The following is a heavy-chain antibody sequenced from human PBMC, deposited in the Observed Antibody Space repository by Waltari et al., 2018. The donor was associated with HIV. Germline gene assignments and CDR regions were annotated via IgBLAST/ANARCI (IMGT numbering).Heavy chain of an antibody. CDR1: GGSVSRGDYY. D-gene: IGHD6-13*01. Sequence: QVRLQQSGPGLVRPSETLSLTCTVSGGSVSRGDYYWSWSRQPPGKGLEWIGFICCRENTKYNPHLNSRITISSDTSKNQFSLQLSSVTAADTAVYYCVIERQQLAPNYYYDGMDVWGQGTTVTVSS. V-gene: IGHV4-61*08. CDR3: VIERQQLAPNYYYDGMDV. J-gene: IGHJ6*02. CDR2: ICCRENT.